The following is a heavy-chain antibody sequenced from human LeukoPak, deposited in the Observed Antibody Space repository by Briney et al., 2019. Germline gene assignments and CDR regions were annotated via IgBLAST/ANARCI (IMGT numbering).Heavy chain of an antibody. CDR2: IYYSGST. Sequence: SETLSLTCTVSGGSISSYYWSWIRQPPGKGLEWIGYIYYSGSTNYNPSLKSRVTISVDTSKNQFSLKLSSVTAADTAVYYCARSRFGKRGIVALAQDYWGQGTLVTVSS. CDR1: GGSISSYY. CDR3: ARSRFGKRGIVALAQDY. J-gene: IGHJ4*02. D-gene: IGHD3-22*01. V-gene: IGHV4-59*12.